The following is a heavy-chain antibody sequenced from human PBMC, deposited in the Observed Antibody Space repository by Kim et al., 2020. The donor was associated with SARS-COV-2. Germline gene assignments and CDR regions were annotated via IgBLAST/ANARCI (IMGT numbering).Heavy chain of an antibody. CDR3: ARVALGSSSWYWFDP. D-gene: IGHD6-13*01. CDR2: ISSTTNYT. J-gene: IGHJ5*02. V-gene: IGHV3-11*05. Sequence: GGSLRLSCAASGFTFSDYYMSWIRQAPGKGLEWVSYISSTTNYTRYADSVKGRFAISRDNAKNSLYLQMTSLRAEDTAVYYCARVALGSSSWYWFDPWGQGTLVTVSS. CDR1: GFTFSDYY.